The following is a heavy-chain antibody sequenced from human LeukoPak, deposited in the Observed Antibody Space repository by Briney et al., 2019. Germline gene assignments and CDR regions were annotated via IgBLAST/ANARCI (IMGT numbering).Heavy chain of an antibody. Sequence: SETLSLTCTVSGDSISSYYWSWIRQPPGKGLEWIGYMYYSGSTNYNPSLKSRVTISVDTSKNQFSLKLSSVTAADTAVYYCARGATIFGVVTEEYFQHWGQGTLVTVSS. V-gene: IGHV4-59*01. CDR2: MYYSGST. CDR3: ARGATIFGVVTEEYFQH. D-gene: IGHD3-3*01. CDR1: GDSISSYY. J-gene: IGHJ1*01.